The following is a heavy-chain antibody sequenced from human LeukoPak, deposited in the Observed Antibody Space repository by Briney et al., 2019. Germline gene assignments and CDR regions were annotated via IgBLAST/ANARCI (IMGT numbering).Heavy chain of an antibody. CDR2: IYPSGST. CDR3: ARDPSSSSDSDY. Sequence: SETLSLTCAVYGGSFSGYYWSWIRQPAGKGLEWIGRIYPSGSTNYNPSLKSRVTMSVDTSNNQFSLKLSSVTAADMAVYYCARDPSSSSDSDYWGQGTLVTVSS. CDR1: GGSFSGYY. J-gene: IGHJ4*02. V-gene: IGHV4-4*07. D-gene: IGHD6-6*01.